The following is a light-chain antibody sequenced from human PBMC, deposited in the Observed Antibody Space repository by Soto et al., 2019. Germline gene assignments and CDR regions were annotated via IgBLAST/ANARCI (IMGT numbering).Light chain of an antibody. Sequence: QSDLTQPASVSGSPGQSITISCTGTSSDVGSYNLVSWYQQHPGKAPKLMIYEGSKRPSGVSNRFSGSKSGNTASMTISGLQAEDEADYYCCSYADSRTVVFGGGTKLTVL. CDR2: EGS. CDR3: CSYADSRTVV. CDR1: SSDVGSYNL. J-gene: IGLJ2*01. V-gene: IGLV2-23*01.